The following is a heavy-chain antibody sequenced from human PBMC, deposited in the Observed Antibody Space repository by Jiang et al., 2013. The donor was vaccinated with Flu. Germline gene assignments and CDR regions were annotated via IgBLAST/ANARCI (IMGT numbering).Heavy chain of an antibody. CDR1: RFTFSTYN. Sequence: RLSCAASRFTFSTYNMNWVRQAPGKGLEWVSYINYDSSTIYYADSVKGRFTISRDNAENSLYLQMNSLRAEDTAVYFCATQPAVGAPPYWGQGTLVTVSS. D-gene: IGHD1-26*01. J-gene: IGHJ4*02. CDR2: INYDSSTI. CDR3: ATQPAVGAPPY. V-gene: IGHV3-48*01.